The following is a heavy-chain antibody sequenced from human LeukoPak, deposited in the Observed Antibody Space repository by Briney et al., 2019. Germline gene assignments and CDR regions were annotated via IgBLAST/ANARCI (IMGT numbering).Heavy chain of an antibody. J-gene: IGHJ2*01. V-gene: IGHV5-51*01. CDR2: IYPGDSDT. D-gene: IGHD5-12*01. Sequence: GESLRISCKGSGYSFTSYWIGWVRQMPGKGLEWMGIIYPGDSDTRYSPSFQGQVTISADKSISTAYLQWSSLKASDTAMYYCARPEVVATVGGFWYFDLWGRGTLVTVSS. CDR1: GYSFTSYW. CDR3: ARPEVVATVGGFWYFDL.